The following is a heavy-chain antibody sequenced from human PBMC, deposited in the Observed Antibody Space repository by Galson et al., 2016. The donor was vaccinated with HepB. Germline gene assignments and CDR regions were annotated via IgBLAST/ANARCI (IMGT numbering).Heavy chain of an antibody. D-gene: IGHD3-16*01. Sequence: SLRLSCAASGFYFRSYAMHWVRQAPGKGLEYVSAINNNGGSTYYADSVKGRFTISRDNSKNMLYLQMNSLRTEDTALYYCVMPPDWGKRVVSLSDIVNYWGQGTLVTVSS. J-gene: IGHJ4*01. CDR3: VMPPDWGKRVVSLSDIVNY. CDR2: INNNGGST. CDR1: GFYFRSYA. V-gene: IGHV3-64D*06.